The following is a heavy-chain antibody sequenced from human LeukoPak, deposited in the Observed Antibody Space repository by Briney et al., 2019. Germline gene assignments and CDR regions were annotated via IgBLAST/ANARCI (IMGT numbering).Heavy chain of an antibody. D-gene: IGHD1-1*01. Sequence: GGSLRLSCAASGFTFSSYAMHGVRQAPGKGLEGVAVISYDGSNKYYADSVKGRFTISRDNSKNTLYLQMNSLRAEDTAVYYCARDTKRRSAFDIWGQGTMVTVSS. CDR2: ISYDGSNK. CDR3: ARDTKRRSAFDI. V-gene: IGHV3-30-3*01. CDR1: GFTFSSYA. J-gene: IGHJ3*02.